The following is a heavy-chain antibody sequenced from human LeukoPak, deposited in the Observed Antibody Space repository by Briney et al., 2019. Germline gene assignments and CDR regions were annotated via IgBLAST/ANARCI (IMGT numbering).Heavy chain of an antibody. CDR3: ARDSGIAAAAMVY. Sequence: GGSLRLSCAASGFTFSSYEMNWVRRAPGNGLEWVSYISSSGSTIYYADSLKGRFTISRDNAKNSLYLQMNSLRAEDTAVYYCARDSGIAAAAMVYWGQGTLVTVSS. D-gene: IGHD6-13*01. CDR2: ISSSGSTI. J-gene: IGHJ4*02. V-gene: IGHV3-48*03. CDR1: GFTFSSYE.